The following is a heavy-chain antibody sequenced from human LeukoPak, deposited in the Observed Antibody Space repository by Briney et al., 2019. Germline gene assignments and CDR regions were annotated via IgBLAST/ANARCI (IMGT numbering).Heavy chain of an antibody. CDR3: ARTTVESGRYDAFDI. V-gene: IGHV3-53*01. Sequence: PGRSLRLSCAASGFTVSSNYMSWVRQASEKGLEWVSILYSGGSAYYADSVKGRFTISRDNSKNTWYLQMNSLRVEDTAVYYCARTTVESGRYDAFDIWGQGTLVSVSS. CDR1: GFTVSSNY. J-gene: IGHJ3*02. CDR2: LYSGGSA. D-gene: IGHD4-23*01.